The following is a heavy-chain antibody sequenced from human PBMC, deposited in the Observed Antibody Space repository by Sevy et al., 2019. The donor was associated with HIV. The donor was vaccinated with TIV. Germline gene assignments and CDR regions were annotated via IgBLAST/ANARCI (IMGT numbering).Heavy chain of an antibody. CDR1: GYTFTSYG. V-gene: IGHV1-18*01. J-gene: IGHJ4*02. CDR2: ISAYNGNT. D-gene: IGHD2-21*02. CDR3: ASDPGGYGGNSIDY. Sequence: ASVKVSCKASGYTFTSYGISWVRQAPGQGLEWMGWISAYNGNTNYAQKLQGRVTMTTDTSTSTAYMELRSLRSDDTAVYYCASDPGGYGGNSIDYWGQGTLVTVSS.